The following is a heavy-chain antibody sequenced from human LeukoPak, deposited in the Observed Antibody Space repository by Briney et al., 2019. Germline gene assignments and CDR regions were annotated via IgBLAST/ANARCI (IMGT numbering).Heavy chain of an antibody. V-gene: IGHV3-30*18. J-gene: IGHJ5*02. CDR1: GFTFSSFG. CDR2: ISYDGSNK. D-gene: IGHD2-15*01. CDR3: AKSSSGGICYSVGGCWFDP. Sequence: PGGSLRLSCAASGFTFSSFGIHWVRQAPGKGLEWVAVISYDGSNKYYADSVKGRFTISRDNSKNTLYLQIDSLRAEDTAPYYCAKSSSGGICYSVGGCWFDPWGQGTLVTVSS.